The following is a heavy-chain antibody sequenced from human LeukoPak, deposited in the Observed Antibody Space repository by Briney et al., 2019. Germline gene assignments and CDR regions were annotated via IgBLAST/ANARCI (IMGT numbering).Heavy chain of an antibody. CDR2: ISYDGSNK. CDR1: GFTFSSYG. CDR3: AKDRIVVVPAATEPDGMDV. D-gene: IGHD2-2*01. J-gene: IGHJ6*02. V-gene: IGHV3-30*18. Sequence: SGRSLRLSCAASGFTFSSYGMHWVRQAPVKGLEWVAVISYDGSNKYYADSVKGRFTISRDNSKNTLYLQMNSLRAEDTAVYYCAKDRIVVVPAATEPDGMDVWGQGTTVTVSS.